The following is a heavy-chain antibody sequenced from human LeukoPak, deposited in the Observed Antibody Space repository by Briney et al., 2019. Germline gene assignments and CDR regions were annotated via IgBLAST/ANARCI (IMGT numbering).Heavy chain of an antibody. CDR3: ARVGYCSSTSCPPIGFDI. J-gene: IGHJ3*02. CDR1: GFTFSSYA. V-gene: IGHV3-64*01. CDR2: ISSNGGST. D-gene: IGHD2-2*01. Sequence: GGSLRLSCAASGFTFSSYAMHWVRQAPGKGLEYVSAISSNGGSTYYANSVKGRFTISRDNSKNTLCLQMGSLRAEDMAVYYCARVGYCSSTSCPPIGFDIWGQGTMVTVSS.